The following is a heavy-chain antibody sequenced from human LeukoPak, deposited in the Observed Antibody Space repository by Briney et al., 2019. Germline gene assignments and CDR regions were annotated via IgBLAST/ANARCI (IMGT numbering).Heavy chain of an antibody. J-gene: IGHJ4*02. CDR1: GFTFSSYG. Sequence: GGSLRLACAASGFTFSSYGMHWVRQAPGKGLEWVAFIRYDGSNQYYADSVKGRFTISRDNSKNTLYLQMNSLRAEDTAVYYCAKSSPYSSSWDYFDYWGQGTLVTVSS. D-gene: IGHD6-13*01. CDR2: IRYDGSNQ. V-gene: IGHV3-30*02. CDR3: AKSSPYSSSWDYFDY.